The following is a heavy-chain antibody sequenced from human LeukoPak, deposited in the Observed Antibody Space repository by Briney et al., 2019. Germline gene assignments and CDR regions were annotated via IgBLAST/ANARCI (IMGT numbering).Heavy chain of an antibody. CDR3: AHSQVGTGWFDP. J-gene: IGHJ5*02. CDR1: GFSLSTSGVG. Sequence: SGPTLVKPTQTLTLTCTFSGFSLSTSGVGVGWIRQPPGKALEWLALIYWDDDKRYSPSLKNRLTITKVTSRNQVVLAVTNMDPVDTATYYCAHSQVGTGWFDPWGQGTRVTVSS. CDR2: IYWDDDK. D-gene: IGHD1-26*01. V-gene: IGHV2-5*02.